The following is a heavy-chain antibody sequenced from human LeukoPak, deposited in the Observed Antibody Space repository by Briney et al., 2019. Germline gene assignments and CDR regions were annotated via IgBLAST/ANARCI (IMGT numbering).Heavy chain of an antibody. Sequence: PSETLSLTCTVSGGSISSYYWSWIRQPPGKGLEWIGYIYYSGSTNYNPSLKSRVTISVDMSKNQFSLKLSSVTAADTAVYYCASGTQVEKLVYWGQGTLVTVSS. J-gene: IGHJ4*02. V-gene: IGHV4-59*01. CDR2: IYYSGST. D-gene: IGHD1-26*01. CDR1: GGSISSYY. CDR3: ASGTQVEKLVY.